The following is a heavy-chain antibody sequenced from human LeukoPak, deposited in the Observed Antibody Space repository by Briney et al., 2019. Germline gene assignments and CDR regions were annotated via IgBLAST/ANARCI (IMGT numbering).Heavy chain of an antibody. CDR1: GFTFSDYY. D-gene: IGHD6-19*01. V-gene: IGHV3-11*01. Sequence: GGSLRLSCAASGFTFSDYYMSWIRQAPGKGLEWVSYISSSGSTIYYADSVKGRFTISRDNAKNSLYLQMNSLRAEDTAVYYCASLRLAVAGHGALDCFDYWGQGTLVTVSS. CDR3: ASLRLAVAGHGALDCFDY. J-gene: IGHJ4*02. CDR2: ISSSGSTI.